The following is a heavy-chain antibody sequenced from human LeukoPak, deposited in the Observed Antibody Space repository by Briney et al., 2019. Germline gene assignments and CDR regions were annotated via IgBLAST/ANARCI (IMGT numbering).Heavy chain of an antibody. CDR1: GGTFSSYA. CDR2: IYPGDSDT. Sequence: KVSCKASGGTFSSYAISWVRQAPGQGLEWMGIIYPGDSDTRYSPSFQGQVTISADKSISTAYLQWSSLKASDTAMYYCARTARGDYWGQGTLVTVSS. V-gene: IGHV5-51*01. D-gene: IGHD6-25*01. J-gene: IGHJ4*02. CDR3: ARTARGDY.